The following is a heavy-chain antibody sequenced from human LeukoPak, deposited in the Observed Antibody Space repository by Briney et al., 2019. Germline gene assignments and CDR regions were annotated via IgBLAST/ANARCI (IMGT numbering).Heavy chain of an antibody. J-gene: IGHJ4*02. CDR2: IYSGGST. CDR1: GFTVSSDY. V-gene: IGHV3-53*01. D-gene: IGHD1-26*01. Sequence: PGGSLRLSCAASGFTVSSDYMSWVRQAPGKGLEWVSFIYSGGSTYYADSVRGRFTISRDNSKNTLYLQMNSLRAEDTTVYYCARLGGSYYFDCWGPGTLVTVSS. CDR3: ARLGGSYYFDC.